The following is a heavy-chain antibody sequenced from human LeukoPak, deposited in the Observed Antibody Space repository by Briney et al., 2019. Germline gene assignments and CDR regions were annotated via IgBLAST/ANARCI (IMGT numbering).Heavy chain of an antibody. J-gene: IGHJ4*02. CDR3: ARVVVGAEYWY. V-gene: IGHV1-46*01. Sequence: ASVKVSCKASGGTFSSYAISWVRQAPGQGLEWMGIINPSGGSTSYAQKFQGRVTMTRDTSTSTVYMELSSLRSEDTAVYYCARVVVGAEYWYWGQGTLVTVSS. CDR2: INPSGGST. D-gene: IGHD1-26*01. CDR1: GGTFSSYA.